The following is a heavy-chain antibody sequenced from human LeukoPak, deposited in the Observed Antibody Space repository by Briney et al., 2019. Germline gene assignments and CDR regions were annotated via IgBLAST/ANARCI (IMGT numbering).Heavy chain of an antibody. Sequence: PGGSLRLSCAASGFTFSGYSMNWGRQAPGKGLEWVSSISSSSSEIYYADSVKGRFTISRDNSKNTLYLQMNSLRPADTAVYYCAKDLLRYASSGYFDYWGHGALVTVSS. CDR1: GFTFSGYS. J-gene: IGHJ5*01. CDR3: AKDLLRYASSGYFDY. V-gene: IGHV3-21*01. CDR2: ISSSSSEI. D-gene: IGHD3-22*01.